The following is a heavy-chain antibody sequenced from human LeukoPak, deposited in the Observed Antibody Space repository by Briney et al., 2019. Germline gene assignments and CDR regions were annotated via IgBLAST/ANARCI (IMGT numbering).Heavy chain of an antibody. CDR1: GYSISSGYY. Sequence: SETLSLTCTVSGYSISSGYYWSWIRQPAGKGLEWIGRIFTTGSTHYNASLKGRVTISVDTSKNQCSLNLRSVTAADTAVYYCARVGGSTNWFDPWGQGTLVTVSS. D-gene: IGHD3-16*01. J-gene: IGHJ5*02. CDR3: ARVGGSTNWFDP. CDR2: IFTTGST. V-gene: IGHV4-61*02.